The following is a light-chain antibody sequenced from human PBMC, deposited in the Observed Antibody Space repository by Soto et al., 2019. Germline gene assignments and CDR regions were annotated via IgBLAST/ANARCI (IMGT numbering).Light chain of an antibody. CDR1: KLGNKY. CDR2: QDT. CDR3: QSWDSSSVL. V-gene: IGLV3-1*01. J-gene: IGLJ2*01. Sequence: SYELTQPPSVSVSPGQTANITCSGDKLGNKYACWYQQKPGQPPVLVIYQDTRRPSTIPERFSGSNSGNTATLTISGTQAMDEADYYCQSWDSSSVLFGGGTKRTVL.